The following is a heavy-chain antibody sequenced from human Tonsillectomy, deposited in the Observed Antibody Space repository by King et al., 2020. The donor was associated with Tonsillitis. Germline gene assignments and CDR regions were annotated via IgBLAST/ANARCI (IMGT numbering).Heavy chain of an antibody. Sequence: VQLVESGGGLVQPGGSLRLSCAASGFTFSNYWMSWVRQAPGKGLEWVANIDQDRSEKFYVDSVKGRFTISRDNAKNSLYLQMNSLRAEDTAVYFCTTFWSGYFDYWGQGTLVTVSS. CDR2: IDQDRSEK. CDR3: TTFWSGYFDY. CDR1: GFTFSNYW. V-gene: IGHV3-7*01. D-gene: IGHD3-3*01. J-gene: IGHJ4*02.